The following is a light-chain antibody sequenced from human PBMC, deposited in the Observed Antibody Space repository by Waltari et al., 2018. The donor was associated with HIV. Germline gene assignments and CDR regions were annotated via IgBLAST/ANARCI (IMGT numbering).Light chain of an antibody. CDR3: QQYNSYPLT. CDR2: KAF. V-gene: IGKV1-5*03. J-gene: IGKJ4*01. Sequence: DIQMTQSPSTLSASVGARVTITCRASQSISSWLAWYQQKPGKAPKLLMYKAFSLESGVPSRFSGSGSGTEFTLTISSLQPDDFATYFCQQYNSYPLTFGGGTQVEIK. CDR1: QSISSW.